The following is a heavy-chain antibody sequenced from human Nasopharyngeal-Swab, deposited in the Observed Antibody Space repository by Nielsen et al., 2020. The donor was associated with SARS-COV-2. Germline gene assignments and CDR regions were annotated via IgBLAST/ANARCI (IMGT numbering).Heavy chain of an antibody. Sequence: GGSLRLPCAASGFTFSSLWMSWVRQVPGKGLEWVADIKPDGGEKFYVDSVKGRFTISRDNAKNSMSLQMNSLRVEDTAVYYCARDWSRAFDVWGQGTMVTVSS. CDR2: IKPDGGEK. V-gene: IGHV3-7*01. CDR1: GFTFSSLW. CDR3: ARDWSRAFDV. J-gene: IGHJ3*01.